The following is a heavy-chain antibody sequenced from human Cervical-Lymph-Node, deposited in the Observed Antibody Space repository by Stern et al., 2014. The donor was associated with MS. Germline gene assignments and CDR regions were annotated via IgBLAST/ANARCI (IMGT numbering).Heavy chain of an antibody. D-gene: IGHD1-1*01. CDR3: AHLTTETALDY. V-gene: IGHV2-5*02. CDR2: IYWDDDK. CDR1: GFSLSTSGVG. J-gene: IGHJ4*02. Sequence: SGPTLVKPTQTLTLTCTFSGFSLSTSGVGVGWIRQPPGKALEWLALIYWDDDKRYSPSLESRLTITKDTSKNLVFLTMTNMDPVDTATYCCAHLTTETALDYWGQGTLVTVSS.